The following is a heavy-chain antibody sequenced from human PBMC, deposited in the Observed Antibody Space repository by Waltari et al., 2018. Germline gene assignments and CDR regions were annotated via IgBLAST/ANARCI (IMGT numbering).Heavy chain of an antibody. D-gene: IGHD4-17*01. Sequence: EVQLLESGGGLVQPGGSLRLSCAASGFTFSSYSMNWVRQAPGKGLEWVSYISSSSSTIYYADSVKGRFTISRDNAKNSLYLQMNSLRAEDTAVYYCAREFGDYGVDYWGQGTLVTVSS. CDR2: ISSSSSTI. CDR3: AREFGDYGVDY. V-gene: IGHV3-48*01. CDR1: GFTFSSYS. J-gene: IGHJ4*02.